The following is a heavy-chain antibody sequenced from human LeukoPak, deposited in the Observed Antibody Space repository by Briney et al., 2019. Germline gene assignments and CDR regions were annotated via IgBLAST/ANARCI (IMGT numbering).Heavy chain of an antibody. CDR2: ISPYNGNT. D-gene: IGHD3-22*01. CDR3: ARGPHERSGYPDD. Sequence: ASVKVSCKASGYTFTGYYMHWVRQAPGQGLEWMGWISPYNGNTNYAQKFQGRVTLTTDTSTSTAYMELRSLRSDDTAVYYCARGPHERSGYPDDWGQGTLVTVSS. V-gene: IGHV1-18*04. CDR1: GYTFTGYY. J-gene: IGHJ4*02.